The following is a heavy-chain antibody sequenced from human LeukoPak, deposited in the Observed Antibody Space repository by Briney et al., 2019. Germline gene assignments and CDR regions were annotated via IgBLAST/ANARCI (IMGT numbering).Heavy chain of an antibody. CDR1: GYTFTGYY. CDR3: ATTGLVPGLYYYYYYMDV. D-gene: IGHD6-6*01. CDR2: INPNSGGT. Sequence: ASVKVSCKASGYTFTGYYMHWVRQAPGQGLEWMGWINPNSGGTNYAQKFQGRVTMTRDTSISTAYMELSSLRSEDTAVYYCATTGLVPGLYYYYYYMDVWGKGTTVTVSS. V-gene: IGHV1-2*02. J-gene: IGHJ6*03.